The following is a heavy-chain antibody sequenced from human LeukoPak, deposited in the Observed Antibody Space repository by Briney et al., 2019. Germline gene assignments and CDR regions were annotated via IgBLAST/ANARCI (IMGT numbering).Heavy chain of an antibody. D-gene: IGHD5-24*01. CDR3: ARVLRDGYNSETAFDY. CDR1: GFTFSSYW. CDR2: IKQDGSEK. Sequence: GGSLRLSCAASGFTFSSYWMSWVRQAPGKGLEWVANIKQDGSEKYYVDSVKGRFTISRDNAKNSLYLQMNSLRAEDTAVYYCARVLRDGYNSETAFDYWGQGTLVTVSS. V-gene: IGHV3-7*01. J-gene: IGHJ4*02.